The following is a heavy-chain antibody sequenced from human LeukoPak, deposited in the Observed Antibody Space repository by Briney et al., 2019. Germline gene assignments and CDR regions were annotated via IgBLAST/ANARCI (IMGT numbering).Heavy chain of an antibody. CDR3: ARDSSSWYSQWFDP. CDR1: GYTFTGYY. V-gene: IGHV1-2*06. CDR2: INPNSGGT. D-gene: IGHD6-13*01. Sequence: GASVKVSCKASGYTFTGYYMHWVRQAPGQGLEWMGRINPNSGGTNYAQKFQGRVTMTRDTSISTAYMELSSLRSEDTAVYYCARDSSSWYSQWFDPWGQGTLVTVSS. J-gene: IGHJ5*02.